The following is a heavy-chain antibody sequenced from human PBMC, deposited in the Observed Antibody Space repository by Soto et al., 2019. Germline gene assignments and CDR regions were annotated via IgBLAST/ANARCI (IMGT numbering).Heavy chain of an antibody. CDR3: ARVGIAVAGVYVDY. D-gene: IGHD6-19*01. CDR1: GDSVSSTSAA. Sequence: SHTLSLTCAISGDSVSSTSAAWNWIRQSPSRGLEWLGRTYYRSKWYNDYAVSVKSRITINPDTSKNQFSLQLNSVTPEDTAVYYCARVGIAVAGVYVDYWGQGTMVTVSS. V-gene: IGHV6-1*01. CDR2: TYYRSKWYN. J-gene: IGHJ4*02.